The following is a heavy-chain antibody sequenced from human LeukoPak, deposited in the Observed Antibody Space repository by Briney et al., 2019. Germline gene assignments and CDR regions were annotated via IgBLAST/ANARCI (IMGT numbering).Heavy chain of an antibody. V-gene: IGHV4-59*01. J-gene: IGHJ5*02. CDR2: IYYSGST. CDR1: GGSISSYY. Sequence: SETLSLTCTVSGGSISSYYWSWIRQPPGKGLEWIGYIYYSGSTNYSPSLKSRVTISVDTSKSQFSLKLSSLTAADTAVYYCARTGDHNWFDPWGQGTLVTVSS. CDR3: ARTGDHNWFDP. D-gene: IGHD7-27*01.